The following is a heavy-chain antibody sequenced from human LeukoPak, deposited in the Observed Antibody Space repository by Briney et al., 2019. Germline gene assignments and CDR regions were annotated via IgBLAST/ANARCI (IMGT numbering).Heavy chain of an antibody. CDR1: GGTFSSFA. CDR3: ATDPSPYYYDSSGYMD. CDR2: IIPISGTP. D-gene: IGHD3-22*01. J-gene: IGHJ4*02. Sequence: SVKVSCKASGGTFSSFAISWVRQAPGQGLDWMGGIIPISGTPNYAQKFQGRVTMTEDTSTDTAYMELSSLRSEDTAVYYCATDPSPYYYDSSGYMDWGQGTLVTVSS. V-gene: IGHV1-69*06.